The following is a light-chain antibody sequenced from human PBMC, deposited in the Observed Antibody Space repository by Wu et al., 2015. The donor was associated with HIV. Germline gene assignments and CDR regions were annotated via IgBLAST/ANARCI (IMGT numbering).Light chain of an antibody. J-gene: IGKJ5*01. CDR1: QSVNNF. V-gene: IGKV1-39*01. Sequence: DIQMTQSPSPLSASVGDRVTITCRASQSVNNFLNWYQQKPGKAPKLLVSAASSLHSEAPSRFAGSGSGTDFTLTISSLQPEDFATYFCQESSNSPPAFGQGTRVDNK. CDR3: QESSNSPPA. CDR2: AAS.